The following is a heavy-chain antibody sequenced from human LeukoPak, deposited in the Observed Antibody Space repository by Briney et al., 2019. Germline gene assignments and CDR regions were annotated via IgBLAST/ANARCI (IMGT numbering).Heavy chain of an antibody. J-gene: IGHJ4*02. Sequence: SETLSLTCTVSGGSISSSSYYWGWIRQPPGKGLEWIGSIYYSGSTYYNPSLKSRVTISVDTSKNQFSLKLSSVTAADTAVYYCAREERYYDSSGEKWDYWGQGTLVTVSS. CDR1: GGSISSSSYY. D-gene: IGHD3-22*01. CDR3: AREERYYDSSGEKWDY. V-gene: IGHV4-39*07. CDR2: IYYSGST.